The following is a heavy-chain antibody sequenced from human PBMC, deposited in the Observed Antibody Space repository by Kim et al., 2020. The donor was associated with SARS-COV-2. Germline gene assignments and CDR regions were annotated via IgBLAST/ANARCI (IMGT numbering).Heavy chain of an antibody. CDR2: INFDSGNI. CDR3: AKALANGDYSGVVDS. V-gene: IGHV3-9*01. D-gene: IGHD4-4*01. CDR1: GFAFGDFA. J-gene: IGHJ5*01. Sequence: GGSLRLSCTGSGFAFGDFAMHWVRQVPGKGLEWVSNINFDSGNIAYADSVGGRFTISRNNARKSLYLQMDSLRPEDTALYYCAKALANGDYSGVVDSWG.